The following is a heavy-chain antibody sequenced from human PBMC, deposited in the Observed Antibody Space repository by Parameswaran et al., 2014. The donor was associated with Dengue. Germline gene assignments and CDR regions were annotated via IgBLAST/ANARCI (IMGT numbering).Heavy chain of an antibody. CDR2: ISAYNGNT. J-gene: IGHJ4*01. D-gene: IGHD3-22*01. Sequence: WVRQAPGQGLEWMGRISAYNGNTNYAQKPQGRVTMTTDTSTSTAYMELRSLRSDDTAVYYCASSVVNEYPRGPVDFDYWARNLVTVSS. CDR3: ASSVVNEYPRGPVDFDY. V-gene: IGHV1-18*01.